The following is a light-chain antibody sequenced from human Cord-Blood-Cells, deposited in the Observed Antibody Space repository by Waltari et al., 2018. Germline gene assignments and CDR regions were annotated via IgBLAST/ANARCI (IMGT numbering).Light chain of an antibody. CDR3: CSYAGSSTHV. J-gene: IGLJ1*01. Sequence: QTALTQPGSVSAPPGQPNTISCTGTSRAAGSYNLVAWYPQHPGKAPKLMIYEGSKRPSGVSNRFSGSKSGNTASLTISGLQAEDEADYYCCSYAGSSTHVFGTGTKVTVL. CDR1: SRAAGSYNL. V-gene: IGLV2-23*01. CDR2: EGS.